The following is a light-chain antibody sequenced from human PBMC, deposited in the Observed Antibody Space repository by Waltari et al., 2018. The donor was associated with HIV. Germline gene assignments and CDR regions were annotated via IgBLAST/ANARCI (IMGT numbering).Light chain of an antibody. CDR1: QNVKNN. CDR3: HHYNQWPSYS. Sequence: IVVTQSPVTLSVSPGETVTLSCGASQNVKNNFDWYQHKGGQPPRLLLFGASTRAPGVPARFSGSGSGTDFSLTINGLQSEDSAICYCHHYNQWPSYSFGQGTKVEI. V-gene: IGKV3D-15*01. J-gene: IGKJ2*01. CDR2: GAS.